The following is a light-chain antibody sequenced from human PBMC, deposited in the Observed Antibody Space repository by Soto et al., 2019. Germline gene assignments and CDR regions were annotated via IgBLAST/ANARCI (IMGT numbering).Light chain of an antibody. CDR1: QSVSSS. V-gene: IGKV3-11*01. CDR3: QQRSYWPLT. J-gene: IGKJ5*01. CDR2: DAS. Sequence: EVVLTQSPATLSLSPGATATLSCGASQSVSSSLAWYQQKPGQAPRLLIYDASSRATGIPARFSGSESGTDFTIIISSLEPEDGEVYYCQQRSYWPLTFGQGTRLEIK.